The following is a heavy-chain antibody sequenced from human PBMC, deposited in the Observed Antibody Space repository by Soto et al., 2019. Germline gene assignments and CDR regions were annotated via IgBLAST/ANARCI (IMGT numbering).Heavy chain of an antibody. CDR3: ARDYYGSGSYYNPRPYYFDY. D-gene: IGHD3-10*01. V-gene: IGHV1-69*13. CDR1: GGTFSSYA. CDR2: IIPIFGTA. Sequence: SVKVSCKASGGTFSSYAISWVRQAPGQGLEWMGGIIPIFGTANYAQKFQGRVTITADESTSTAYMELSSLRSEDTAVYYCARDYYGSGSYYNPRPYYFDYWGQGALVTVSS. J-gene: IGHJ4*02.